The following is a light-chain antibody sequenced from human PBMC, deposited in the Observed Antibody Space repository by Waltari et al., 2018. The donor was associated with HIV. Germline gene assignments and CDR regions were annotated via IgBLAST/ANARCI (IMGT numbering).Light chain of an antibody. Sequence: QSVLTQSPSVSGAPGQRVSISCTGSSSSLGSGYDVHWYQQLPGKAPKLLIYTNIIRPPGVPGRFSGSRSGTSASLVITGLQAEDEAVYYCQSYDSALFDWVFGGGTKLTVL. V-gene: IGLV1-40*01. CDR2: TNI. CDR3: QSYDSALFDWV. CDR1: SSSLGSGYD. J-gene: IGLJ3*02.